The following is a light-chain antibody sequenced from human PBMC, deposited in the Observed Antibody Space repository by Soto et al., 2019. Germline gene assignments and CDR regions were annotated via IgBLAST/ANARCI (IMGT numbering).Light chain of an antibody. J-gene: IGKJ1*01. V-gene: IGKV1-5*01. CDR3: QQYNSFSKT. Sequence: IQLTQSPSRLSSSVGDRVTLTCLASQSIAYWLAWYQQKPGKAPNLLSYAASTLESGVPSRFRGSGQGTEFTLTIASLQPDDSETYYCQQYNSFSKTFGRGTKVDI. CDR1: QSIAYW. CDR2: AAS.